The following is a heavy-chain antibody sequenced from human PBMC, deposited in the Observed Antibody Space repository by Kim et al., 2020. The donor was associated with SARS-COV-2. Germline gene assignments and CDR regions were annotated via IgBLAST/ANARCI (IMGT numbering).Heavy chain of an antibody. Sequence: GSGSYHVDSVKGRFTISRDNAKNSLYLQMNSLGVEDTAVYCCARSVFGENCWGQGTLVSVSS. D-gene: IGHD3-10*02. V-gene: IGHV3-7*01. J-gene: IGHJ4*02. CDR2: GSGS. CDR3: ARSVFGENC.